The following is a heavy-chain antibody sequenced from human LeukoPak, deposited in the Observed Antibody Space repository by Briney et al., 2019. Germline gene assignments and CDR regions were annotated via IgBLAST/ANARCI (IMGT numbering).Heavy chain of an antibody. CDR3: ARFTVRRELPSDY. D-gene: IGHD1-26*01. J-gene: IGHJ4*02. CDR2: ISGSGGST. V-gene: IGHV3-23*01. Sequence: PGGSLRLSCAASGFTFSSYAMSWVRQAPGKGLEWVSAISGSGGSTYYADSVKGRFTISRDNSKNTLYLQMNSLRAEDTAVYYCARFTVRRELPSDYWGQGTLVTVSS. CDR1: GFTFSSYA.